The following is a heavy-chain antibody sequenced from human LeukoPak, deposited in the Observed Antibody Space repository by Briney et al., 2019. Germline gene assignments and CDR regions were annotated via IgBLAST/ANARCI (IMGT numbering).Heavy chain of an antibody. Sequence: GGSLRLSCEASGFTFNNYGLHWVRQAPGKGLEWVIDMWYDESSKSHADSVMGRFTISRDNSKNTLYLQMNSLRADDTALYYCARDTRKGDLDYWGQGTLVTVSS. D-gene: IGHD3-16*01. CDR2: MWYDESSK. CDR1: GFTFNNYG. CDR3: ARDTRKGDLDY. V-gene: IGHV3-33*08. J-gene: IGHJ4*02.